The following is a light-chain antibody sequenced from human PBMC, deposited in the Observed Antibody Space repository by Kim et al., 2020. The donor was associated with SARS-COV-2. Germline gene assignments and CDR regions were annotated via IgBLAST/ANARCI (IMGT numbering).Light chain of an antibody. J-gene: IGLJ2*01. CDR2: RNN. V-gene: IGLV1-47*01. CDR1: SSNIGSNY. Sequence: QSVLTQPPSASGTPGQTVTISCSGSSSNIGSNYVHWYQHVPGAAPKFLINRNNQRPSGVPDRFTASRSGTSASLVISGLRSEDEADYYCATWDDSLSGRVFGGGTQLTVL. CDR3: ATWDDSLSGRV.